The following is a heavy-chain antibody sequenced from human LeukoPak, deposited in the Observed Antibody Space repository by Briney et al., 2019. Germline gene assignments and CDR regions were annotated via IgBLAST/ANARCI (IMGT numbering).Heavy chain of an antibody. CDR3: AKDIAFSSGYNAFDM. V-gene: IGHV3-23*01. Sequence: PGGSLRLSCAASGFSFSSYAMTWVRQTPGKGLEWVSVISAGSVSTYYADSVKGRFTISRDNSNYTLFLQMTSLRAEDTAVYYCAKDIAFSSGYNAFDMWSQGTMVTVSS. CDR2: ISAGSVST. J-gene: IGHJ3*02. CDR1: GFSFSSYA. D-gene: IGHD3-22*01.